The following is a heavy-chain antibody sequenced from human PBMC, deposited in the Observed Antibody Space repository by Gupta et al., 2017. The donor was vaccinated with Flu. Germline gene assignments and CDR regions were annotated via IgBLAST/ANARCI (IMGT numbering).Heavy chain of an antibody. CDR1: GDSVSSNRAA. J-gene: IGHJ4*02. CDR3: AREKQVRGQEADGNFEN. CDR2: TYYRSKWGH. V-gene: IGHV6-1*01. D-gene: IGHD3-10*01. Sequence: QVQRQQSCPGLVKPSQTLSPTCAISGDSVSSNRAAWNWIRQSPSRGLEWLGRTYYRSKWGHDYEVLVEGRISINPHTSKNQFSLQLNSVTTEETAVYYCAREKQVRGQEADGNFENGGQGTMVTVYS.